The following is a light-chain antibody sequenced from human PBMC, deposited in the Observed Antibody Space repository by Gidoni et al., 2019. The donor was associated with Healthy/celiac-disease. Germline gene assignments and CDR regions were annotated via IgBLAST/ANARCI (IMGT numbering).Light chain of an antibody. CDR2: WAS. CDR1: QSVLYSSNNENY. V-gene: IGKV4-1*01. J-gene: IGKJ2*01. Sequence: DIVMTQPPDSLAGSLGERATINCKSSQSVLYSSNNENYLAWYQQKPGLPPKLLIYWASTRESGVPDRFSGSGSGTDFTLTISSLQAEDVAVYYCQQYYSTPYTFXQXTKLEIK. CDR3: QQYYSTPYT.